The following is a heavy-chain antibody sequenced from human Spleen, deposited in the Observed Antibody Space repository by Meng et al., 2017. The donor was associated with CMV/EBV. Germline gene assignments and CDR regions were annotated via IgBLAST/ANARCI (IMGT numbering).Heavy chain of an antibody. J-gene: IGHJ6*02. CDR1: GASISSSSSY. V-gene: IGHV4-39*07. CDR3: ARGRGYCSGGSCYSYYYGMDV. D-gene: IGHD2-15*01. CDR2: IYYGGST. Sequence: SETLSLTCSVSGASISSSSSYWGWIRQPPGKGLEWIGSIYYGGSTHYNPSLKSRVTISVDTSKNQFSLTVTSMTAADTAVYYCARGRGYCSGGSCYSYYYGMDVWGQGTTVTVSS.